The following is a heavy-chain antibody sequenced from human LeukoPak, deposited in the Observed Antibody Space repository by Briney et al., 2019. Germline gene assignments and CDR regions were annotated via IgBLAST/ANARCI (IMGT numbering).Heavy chain of an antibody. CDR2: MNPNSGNT. V-gene: IGHV1-8*01. D-gene: IGHD2-2*02. CDR1: GCTFISHD. J-gene: IGHJ5*02. Sequence: GASVKVSCKASGCTFISHDINWVRQATGQGLEWMAWMNPNSGNTGYAQKFQGRVTVTRSTSISTAYMELSSLRSEDTAVYYCATLDCSSTSCYTSWFDPWGQGTLVTVSS. CDR3: ATLDCSSTSCYTSWFDP.